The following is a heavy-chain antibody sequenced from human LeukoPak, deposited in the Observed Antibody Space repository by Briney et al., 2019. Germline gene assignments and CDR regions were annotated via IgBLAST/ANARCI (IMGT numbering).Heavy chain of an antibody. CDR1: GFTFIDYT. Sequence: GSLRLSCAASGFTFIDYTLNWVRQAPGQGLEWVSSISSRSSYKFYTDSLKGRFTISRDNAKNSLYLEMNSLRAEDTAVYYCAREWNEYFDYWGQGTLVTVSS. CDR3: AREWNEYFDY. D-gene: IGHD1-1*01. J-gene: IGHJ4*02. CDR2: ISSRSSYK. V-gene: IGHV3-21*01.